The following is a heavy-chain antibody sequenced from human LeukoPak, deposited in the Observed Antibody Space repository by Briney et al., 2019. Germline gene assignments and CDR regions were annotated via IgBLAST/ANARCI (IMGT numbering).Heavy chain of an antibody. D-gene: IGHD7-27*01. CDR3: ASLKLGINYFDY. Sequence: GGSLRLSCAASGFTFSSYGMHWVRQAPGKGLEWVAFIRYDGSNKYYADSVKGRFTISRDNSKNTLYLQMNSLRAEDTAVYYCASLKLGINYFDYWGQGTLVTVSS. J-gene: IGHJ4*02. V-gene: IGHV3-30*02. CDR2: IRYDGSNK. CDR1: GFTFSSYG.